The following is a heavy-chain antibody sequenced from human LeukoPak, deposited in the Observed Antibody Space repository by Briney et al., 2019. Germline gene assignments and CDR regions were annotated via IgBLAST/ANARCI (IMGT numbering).Heavy chain of an antibody. Sequence: SETLSPTCTVSGGSISSYYWSWIRQPPGKGLEWIGYIFHRGGTSYNPSLKSRILFSVDTSQNQFSLKLNSVTAADTAVYYCVREILYCSGGSCYRGPFDNWGQGTLVTVSA. CDR1: GGSISSYY. V-gene: IGHV4-30-4*08. CDR3: VREILYCSGGSCYRGPFDN. D-gene: IGHD2-15*01. J-gene: IGHJ4*02. CDR2: IFHRGGT.